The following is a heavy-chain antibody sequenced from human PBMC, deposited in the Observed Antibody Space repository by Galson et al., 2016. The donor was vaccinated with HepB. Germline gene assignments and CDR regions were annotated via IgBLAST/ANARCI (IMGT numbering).Heavy chain of an antibody. CDR2: TYYRSDWRS. V-gene: IGHV6-1*01. CDR1: GDSVFNNNAG. CDR3: ARSYLLGRGFGW. J-gene: IGHJ4*02. Sequence: CAISGDSVFNNNAGWNWVRQSPSRGLEWLGRTYYRSDWRSDYADSVKGRITINPDTSKNHFSLHLRSVTPEDTGVYYCARSYLLGRGFGWWGPGTPVTVSS. D-gene: IGHD3-10*01.